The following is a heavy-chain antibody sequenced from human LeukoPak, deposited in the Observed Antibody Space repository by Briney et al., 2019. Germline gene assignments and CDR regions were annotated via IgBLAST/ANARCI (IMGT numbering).Heavy chain of an antibody. V-gene: IGHV3-53*01. CDR1: GFTVISND. CDR2: LYSDGNT. CDR3: ARGVEPLAANTLAY. D-gene: IGHD1-14*01. J-gene: IGHJ4*02. Sequence: GGSLRLSCAASGFTVISNDMTWVRQAPGKGLEWVSVLYSDGNTKYADSVQGRFTISRDNSKNTLYLEMNSLSPDDTAAYYCARGVEPLAANTLAYWGQGTLVTVSS.